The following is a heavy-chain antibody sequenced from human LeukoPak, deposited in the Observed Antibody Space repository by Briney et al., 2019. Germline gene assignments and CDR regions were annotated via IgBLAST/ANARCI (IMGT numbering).Heavy chain of an antibody. V-gene: IGHV3-74*01. D-gene: IGHD1-14*01. Sequence: PEGSLRLSCAASGFTFCSHLMHWVRHAQGTGLVWVSSIKGDGTAPNYADSVKGRFTISRDNAKSTLYLQMSSLRVEDTAVYHCVRNFATGDWGQGTLVTVPS. CDR1: GFTFCSHL. J-gene: IGHJ4*02. CDR3: VRNFATGD. CDR2: IKGDGTAP.